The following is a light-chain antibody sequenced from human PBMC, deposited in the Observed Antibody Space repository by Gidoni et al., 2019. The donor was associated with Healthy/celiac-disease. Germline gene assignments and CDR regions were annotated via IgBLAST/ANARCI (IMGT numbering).Light chain of an antibody. V-gene: IGKV1-5*03. CDR3: QQYQSYPYT. Sequence: DIQMTQSPSTLSASVGDRVTITCRASQSISTWLAWYQQKPGKAPKVMIYKASSLESGVPSRCSGSGSGTEFTLTISSLQPDDFATYYCQQYQSYPYTFGQGTKLEIK. J-gene: IGKJ2*01. CDR1: QSISTW. CDR2: KAS.